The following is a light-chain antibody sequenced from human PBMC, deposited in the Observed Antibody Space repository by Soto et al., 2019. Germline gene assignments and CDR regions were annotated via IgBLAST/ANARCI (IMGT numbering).Light chain of an antibody. CDR1: QSISSW. V-gene: IGKV1-5*01. J-gene: IGKJ1*01. CDR3: QQYSSYSGT. Sequence: DIPMTQSPSTLSASVGDRVTITCRASQSISSWLASYQQKPGKAPNLLIYDASSLNSGVPSRFSGSGSGTEFTLTINSLHPDDFSTEYCQQYSSYSGTFGQGTKVEIK. CDR2: DAS.